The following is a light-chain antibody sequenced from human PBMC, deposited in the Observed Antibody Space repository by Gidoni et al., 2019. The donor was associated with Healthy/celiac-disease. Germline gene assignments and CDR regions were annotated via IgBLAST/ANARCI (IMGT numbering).Light chain of an antibody. V-gene: IGKV3-20*01. Sequence: ELVLTLSPGTLSLSTGESATLSCRGSPSVSSSYLAWYQQTPGQAHRLLIYGAYSRATGIQDRFRGSGSGTDFTLTNSRLESEDVAVYHCEQYGSSRRTFGQGTKVEIK. CDR1: PSVSSSY. J-gene: IGKJ1*01. CDR3: EQYGSSRRT. CDR2: GAY.